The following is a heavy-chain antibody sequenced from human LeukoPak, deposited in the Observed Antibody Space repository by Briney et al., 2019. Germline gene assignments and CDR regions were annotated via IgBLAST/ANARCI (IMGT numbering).Heavy chain of an antibody. CDR1: GFTFSNYW. V-gene: IGHV3-74*01. Sequence: GGSLRLSCAAPGFTFSNYWMHRVRQAPGKGLEWVSRINTDGSNTRYADSVKGRFTISRDNAKNTLYLQMNSLRADDTAVYFCAFPMTIVTPGSFDIWGQGTMVTVST. CDR3: AFPMTIVTPGSFDI. CDR2: INTDGSNT. D-gene: IGHD4-17*01. J-gene: IGHJ3*02.